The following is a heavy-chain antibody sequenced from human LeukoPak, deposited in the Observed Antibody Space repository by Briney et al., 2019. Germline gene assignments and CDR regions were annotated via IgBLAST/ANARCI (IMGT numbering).Heavy chain of an antibody. CDR1: GGSFSGYY. D-gene: IGHD2-21*02. CDR3: ARSKVPATGNWFDP. V-gene: IGHV4-34*01. Sequence: SETLSLTCAVYGGSFSGYYWSWIRQPPGKGLEWMWEINHSGGTNYNPSLKSRVTILVGTSKRQFSLKLSAVTAAETAVYYCARSKVPATGNWFDPWGQGTLVTVSS. CDR2: INHSGGT. J-gene: IGHJ5*02.